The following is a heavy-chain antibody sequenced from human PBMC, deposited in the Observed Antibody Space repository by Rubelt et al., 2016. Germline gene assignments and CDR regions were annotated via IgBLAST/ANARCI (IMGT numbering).Heavy chain of an antibody. J-gene: IGHJ4*02. CDR3: ARVENGRGYDFFY. CDR2: INPNSGGT. V-gene: IGHV1-2*02. Sequence: GWINPNSGGTNYAQKFQGRVTMTRDTSISTAYMELSRLRSDDTAVYYCARVENGRGYDFFYWGQGTLVTVSS. D-gene: IGHD3-3*01.